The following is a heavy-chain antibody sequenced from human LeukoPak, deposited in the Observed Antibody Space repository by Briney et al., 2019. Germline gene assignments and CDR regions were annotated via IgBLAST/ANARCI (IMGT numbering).Heavy chain of an antibody. Sequence: PGGSLRLSCATSGFNFSDSRMTWVRQAPGKGLQWVANINRDGTEKHFLDSVEGRFIISRDNAKKSLYLQMSSLRPQDTAVYFCVRGDWYFEAWDQGTLVTVSS. CDR1: GFNFSDSR. V-gene: IGHV3-7*04. J-gene: IGHJ4*02. CDR3: VRGDWYFEA. CDR2: INRDGTEK. D-gene: IGHD2-21*01.